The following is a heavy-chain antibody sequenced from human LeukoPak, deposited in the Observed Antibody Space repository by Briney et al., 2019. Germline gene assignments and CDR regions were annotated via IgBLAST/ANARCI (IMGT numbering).Heavy chain of an antibody. V-gene: IGHV4-34*01. J-gene: IGHJ4*02. D-gene: IGHD5-24*01. CDR2: INHSGST. CDR3: ARRREMADFDY. Sequence: EWIGEINHSGSTNYNPSLKSRVTISVDTSKNQFSLKLSSVTAADTAVYYCARRREMADFDYWGQGTLVTVSS.